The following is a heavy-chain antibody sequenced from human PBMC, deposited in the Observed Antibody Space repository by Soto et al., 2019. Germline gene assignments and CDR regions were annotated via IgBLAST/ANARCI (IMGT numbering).Heavy chain of an antibody. CDR2: MNPNSGNT. D-gene: IGHD3-16*01. CDR1: GYTFTSYD. Sequence: QVQLVQSGAEVKKPGASVKVSCKASGYTFTSYDINWVRQATGQGLEWMGWMNPNSGNTGYAQKSQGRVTMTRNTSISTAYMELSSLRSEDTAVYYCARAPQDYGKYYFDYWGQGTLVTVSS. CDR3: ARAPQDYGKYYFDY. J-gene: IGHJ4*02. V-gene: IGHV1-8*01.